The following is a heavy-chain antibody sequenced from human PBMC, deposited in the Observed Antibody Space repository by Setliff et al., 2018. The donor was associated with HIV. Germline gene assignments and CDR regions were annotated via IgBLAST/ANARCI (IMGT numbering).Heavy chain of an antibody. V-gene: IGHV4-39*02. CDR3: ARVPYRSAWFSGGHDAFDV. D-gene: IGHD6-19*01. CDR2: IYYSGST. J-gene: IGHJ3*01. Sequence: SETLSLTCTVSGGSISSSYYYWVWIRQPPGKGLEWIGSIYYSGSTYYNPSLKSRVTMTTDTSTRTVYMELRSLRHDDTAEYFCARVPYRSAWFSGGHDAFDVWGQGTMVTVSS. CDR1: GGSISSSYYY.